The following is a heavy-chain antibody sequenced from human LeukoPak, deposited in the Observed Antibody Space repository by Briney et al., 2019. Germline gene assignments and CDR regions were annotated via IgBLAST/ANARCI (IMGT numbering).Heavy chain of an antibody. V-gene: IGHV3-74*01. CDR1: GFTFNSFG. J-gene: IGHJ4*02. D-gene: IGHD3-16*01. CDR3: ARGGVQPFEY. Sequence: GGSLRLSCAASGFTFNSFGMHWVRQAPGKGLVWVSDMNEYATTRRYADSVKGRFTISRDNAKNTLYLQMNNLRAEDTAMYCCARGGVQPFEYWGKRTLVIVSS. CDR2: MNEYATTR.